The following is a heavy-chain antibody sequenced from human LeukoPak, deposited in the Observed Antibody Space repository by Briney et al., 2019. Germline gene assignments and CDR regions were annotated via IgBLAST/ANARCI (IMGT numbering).Heavy chain of an antibody. Sequence: TGGSLRLSCAASGFTFSSYSMNWVRQAPGKGLEWVSSISSSSSYIYYADSVKGRFTISRDNAKNSLYLQMNSLRAEDTAVYYCATDLNYYGSGTNYYWGQGTLVTVSS. CDR2: ISSSSSYI. D-gene: IGHD3-10*01. CDR1: GFTFSSYS. J-gene: IGHJ4*02. V-gene: IGHV3-21*01. CDR3: ATDLNYYGSGTNYY.